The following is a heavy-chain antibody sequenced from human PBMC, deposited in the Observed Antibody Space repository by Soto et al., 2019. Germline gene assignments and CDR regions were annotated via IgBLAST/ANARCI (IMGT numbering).Heavy chain of an antibody. J-gene: IGHJ3*02. D-gene: IGHD3-10*01. Sequence: GGSLRLSCAASGFTFSSYGMHWVRQAPGKGLEWVAVIWYDGSNKYYADSVKGRFTISRDNSKNTLYLQMNSLRAEDTAVYYCLVPSGVFDIWGQGTMVTVSS. V-gene: IGHV3-33*01. CDR3: LVPSGVFDI. CDR2: IWYDGSNK. CDR1: GFTFSSYG.